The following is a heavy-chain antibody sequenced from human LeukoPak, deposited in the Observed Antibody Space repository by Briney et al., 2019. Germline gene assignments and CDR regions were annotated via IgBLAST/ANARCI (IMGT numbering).Heavy chain of an antibody. D-gene: IGHD1-20*01. J-gene: IGHJ3*02. CDR2: IIPIFGTA. CDR3: ARVGTEYNWNAGDAFDI. V-gene: IGHV1-69*13. Sequence: ASVKVSCKASGGTFSSYAISWVRQAPGQGLEWMGGIIPIFGTANYAQKFQGRVTITADESTSTAYMELSSLRSEDTAVYYCARVGTEYNWNAGDAFDIWGQGTMVTVSS. CDR1: GGTFSSYA.